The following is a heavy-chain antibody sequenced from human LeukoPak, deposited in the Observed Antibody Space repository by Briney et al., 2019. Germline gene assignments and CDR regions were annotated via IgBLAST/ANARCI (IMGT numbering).Heavy chain of an antibody. CDR3: ARSLVGGYVDY. V-gene: IGHV3-21*01. J-gene: IGHJ4*02. Sequence: GGSLRLSCAGSGFTFSLYSMHWVRQAPGKGLEWVSSISNSGSDIYYRDSVKGRFTISRDNAKNSLDLHLNSLRAEDTAVYCARSLVGGYVDYWGQGTLVTVSS. D-gene: IGHD1-26*01. CDR2: ISNSGSDI. CDR1: GFTFSLYS.